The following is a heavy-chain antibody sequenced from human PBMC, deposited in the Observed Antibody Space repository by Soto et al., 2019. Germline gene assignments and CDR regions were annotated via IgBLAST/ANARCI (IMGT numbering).Heavy chain of an antibody. V-gene: IGHV1-69*13. Sequence: SVKVSCKASGGTFSSYAISWVRQAPGQGLEWMGGIIPIFGTANYAQKFQGRVTITADESTSTAYMELSSLRSEDTAVYYCARDVGIEHNWNYYGMDVWGQGTTVTVYS. D-gene: IGHD1-20*01. CDR1: GGTFSSYA. CDR2: IIPIFGTA. CDR3: ARDVGIEHNWNYYGMDV. J-gene: IGHJ6*02.